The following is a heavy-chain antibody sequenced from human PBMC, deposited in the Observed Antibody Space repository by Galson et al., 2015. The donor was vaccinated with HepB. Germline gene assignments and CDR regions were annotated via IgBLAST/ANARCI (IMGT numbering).Heavy chain of an antibody. CDR1: GYTFTGYY. CDR2: INPNSGGT. CDR3: ARSDDIVVVVAAFGIWFDP. V-gene: IGHV1-2*02. Sequence: SVKVSCKASGYTFTGYYMHWVRQAPGQGLEWMGWINPNSGGTNYAQKFQGRVTMTRDTSISTAYMELSRLRSDDTAVYYCARSDDIVVVVAAFGIWFDPWGQGTLVTVSS. J-gene: IGHJ5*02. D-gene: IGHD2-15*01.